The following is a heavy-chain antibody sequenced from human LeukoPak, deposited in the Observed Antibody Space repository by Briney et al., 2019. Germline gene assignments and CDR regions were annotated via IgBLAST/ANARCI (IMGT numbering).Heavy chain of an antibody. Sequence: SETLSLTCTVSGGSISSYYWSWIRQPPGKGLEWIGFIHSSGTTNYNPSLKSRVNISVDTSQNQFSLKLSSVTAADTAVYYCASHRDGYRYWGQGTLVTVSS. J-gene: IGHJ4*02. CDR2: IHSSGTT. CDR1: GGSISSYY. V-gene: IGHV4-59*08. D-gene: IGHD5-24*01. CDR3: ASHRDGYRY.